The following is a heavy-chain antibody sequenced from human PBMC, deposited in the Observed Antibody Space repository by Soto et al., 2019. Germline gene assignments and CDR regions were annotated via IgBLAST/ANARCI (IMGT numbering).Heavy chain of an antibody. V-gene: IGHV3-30*18. CDR1: GFTFSSYG. Sequence: SLRLSCAASGFTFSSYGMHWVRQAPGTGLEWVALISNDGSNKYYADSVKGRFTFSRDNSKNTLYLQMNSLRPEDTAVYYCAKTYCSSPSCYTDYYYGMDVWGQGTTVTVS. CDR2: ISNDGSNK. J-gene: IGHJ6*02. CDR3: AKTYCSSPSCYTDYYYGMDV. D-gene: IGHD2-2*02.